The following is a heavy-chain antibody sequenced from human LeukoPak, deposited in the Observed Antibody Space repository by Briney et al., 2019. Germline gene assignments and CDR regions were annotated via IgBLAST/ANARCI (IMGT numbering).Heavy chain of an antibody. CDR3: ARVEDDTLSVRFAAFDI. D-gene: IGHD3-10*02. J-gene: IGHJ3*02. CDR2: IYYSGST. Sequence: SETLSLTCTVSGGSISSSSYYWGWIRQPPGKGLEWIGSIYYSGSTYYNPSLKSRVTISVDTSKNQFSLKLSSVTAADTAVYYCARVEDDTLSVRFAAFDIWGQGTMVTVSS. CDR1: GGSISSSSYY. V-gene: IGHV4-39*07.